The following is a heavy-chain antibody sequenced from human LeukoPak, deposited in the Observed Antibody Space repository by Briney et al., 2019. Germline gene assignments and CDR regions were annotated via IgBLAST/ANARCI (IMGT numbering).Heavy chain of an antibody. D-gene: IGHD6-13*01. CDR2: IYYSGST. V-gene: IGHV4-39*01. Sequence: SETLSLTCTVSGGSISSSSYYWGWIRQPPGKGLEWIGSIYYSGSTYCNPSLKSRVTISVDTSKNQFSLKLSSVTAADTAVYYCARLRRIAAAGTNRWYFDLWGRGTLVTVSS. CDR1: GGSISSSSYY. CDR3: ARLRRIAAAGTNRWYFDL. J-gene: IGHJ2*01.